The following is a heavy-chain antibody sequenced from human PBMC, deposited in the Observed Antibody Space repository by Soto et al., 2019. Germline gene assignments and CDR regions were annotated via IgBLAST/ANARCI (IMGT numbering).Heavy chain of an antibody. CDR3: AKKSFYDSSGSNWFDP. J-gene: IGHJ5*02. CDR2: ISYDGSNK. Sequence: GGSLRLSCAASGFTFSSYGMHWVRQAPGKGLEWVAVISYDGSNKYYADSVKGRFTISRDNSKNTLYLQMNSLRAEDTAVYYCAKKSFYDSSGSNWFDPWGQGTLVTVSS. D-gene: IGHD3-22*01. CDR1: GFTFSSYG. V-gene: IGHV3-30*18.